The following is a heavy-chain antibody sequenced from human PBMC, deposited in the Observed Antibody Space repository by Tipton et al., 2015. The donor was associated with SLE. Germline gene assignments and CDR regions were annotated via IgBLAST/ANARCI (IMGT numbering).Heavy chain of an antibody. D-gene: IGHD3-10*01. CDR2: IEQDGSEK. J-gene: IGHJ6*03. CDR1: GFTFSNYW. Sequence: SLRLSCAASGFTFSNYWMSWVRQAPGKGLEWVANIEQDGSEKNYVHSVKGRFTISRDNAKNSLYLEMHSLRVEDAAVYYCARAGRVITEAFGGGKTSSSSYMAAWAKGPRSPSP. V-gene: IGHV3-7*01. CDR3: ARAGRVITEAFGGGKTSSSSYMAA.